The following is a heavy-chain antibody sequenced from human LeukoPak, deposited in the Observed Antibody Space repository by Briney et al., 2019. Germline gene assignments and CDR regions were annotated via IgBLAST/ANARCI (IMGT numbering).Heavy chain of an antibody. D-gene: IGHD3-16*01. V-gene: IGHV1-3*03. CDR1: GYTLTELS. Sequence: ASVKVSCKVSGYTLTELSMHWVRQAPGQRLEWMGWINTDNGNTKYSEKLQGRVTITRDTSASTAYMDLSGLTSEDMALYYCARGGSQRAFDSWGQGTLVTVSS. CDR3: ARGGSQRAFDS. CDR2: INTDNGNT. J-gene: IGHJ5*01.